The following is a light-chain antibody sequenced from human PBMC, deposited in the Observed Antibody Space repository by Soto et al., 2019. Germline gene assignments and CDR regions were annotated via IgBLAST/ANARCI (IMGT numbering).Light chain of an antibody. Sequence: EIVLTQSPGSLSLSPGERATLSCRASQSVSKNYLAWYQQKPGQAPSLLIYGAFTRATGIPTRFSGTGSGTEFTLTISSLQSEDFALYYCQQYNDWPLTFGQGTKVDIK. CDR1: QSVSKN. J-gene: IGKJ1*01. V-gene: IGKV3-15*01. CDR3: QQYNDWPLT. CDR2: GAF.